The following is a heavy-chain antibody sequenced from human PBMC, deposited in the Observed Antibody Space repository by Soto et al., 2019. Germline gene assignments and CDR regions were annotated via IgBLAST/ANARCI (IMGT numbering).Heavy chain of an antibody. Sequence: ASVKVSCKASGYTFTSYAMHWVRQAPGQRLEWMGWINAGNGNTKYSQKFQGRVTITRDTSASTAYMELSSLRSEDTAVYYCARGGYCISTSCPRWFDPWGQGTLVTVSS. CDR3: ARGGYCISTSCPRWFDP. CDR1: GYTFTSYA. D-gene: IGHD2-2*01. CDR2: INAGNGNT. V-gene: IGHV1-3*01. J-gene: IGHJ5*02.